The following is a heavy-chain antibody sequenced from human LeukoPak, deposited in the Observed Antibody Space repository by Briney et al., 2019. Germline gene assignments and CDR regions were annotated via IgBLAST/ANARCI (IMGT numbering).Heavy chain of an antibody. Sequence: ASVKVSCKASGYTFTSYYMHWVRQAPGQGLEWMGIINPSGGSTSYAQKFQGRVTMTRDTSTSTVYMELSSLRSEDTAVYYCARDGGSGTVGGTGGNIYYGMDVWGQGTTVTVSS. CDR2: INPSGGST. CDR1: GYTFTSYY. D-gene: IGHD1-26*01. V-gene: IGHV1-46*01. J-gene: IGHJ6*02. CDR3: ARDGGSGTVGGTGGNIYYGMDV.